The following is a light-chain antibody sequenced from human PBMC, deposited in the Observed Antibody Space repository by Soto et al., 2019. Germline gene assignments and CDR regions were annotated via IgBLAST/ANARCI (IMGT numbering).Light chain of an antibody. J-gene: IGKJ1*01. V-gene: IGKV3-20*01. Sequence: EIVLTQSPGTLSLSPGERATLSCRASQSVSSSYLAWYQQKPGQAPRLLIYGASSRATGIPDRLSGSGSGTDFTLTISSLEPEDFAVYYCQQHGNSLGWTFGQGTKVDIK. CDR3: QQHGNSLGWT. CDR1: QSVSSSY. CDR2: GAS.